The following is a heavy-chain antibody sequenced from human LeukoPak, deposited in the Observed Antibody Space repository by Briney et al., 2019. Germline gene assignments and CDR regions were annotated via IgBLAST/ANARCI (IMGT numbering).Heavy chain of an antibody. Sequence: GGSLRLSCAASGFTFSSYGMSWVRQAPGKGLEWVSAISGSGGSTYYADSVKGRFTISRDNSKNTLYLQMNSLKTEDTAVYYCTTDIITMIVVVSRWGQGTLVTVSS. CDR1: GFTFSSYG. V-gene: IGHV3-23*01. J-gene: IGHJ4*02. CDR2: ISGSGGST. CDR3: TTDIITMIVVVSR. D-gene: IGHD3-22*01.